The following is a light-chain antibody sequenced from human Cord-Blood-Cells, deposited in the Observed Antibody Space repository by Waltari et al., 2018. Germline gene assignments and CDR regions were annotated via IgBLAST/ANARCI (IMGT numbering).Light chain of an antibody. CDR1: KLGDKY. V-gene: IGLV3-1*01. CDR2: QDS. CDR3: QAWDSSTVV. J-gene: IGLJ2*01. Sequence: SYELTQPPSVSVSPGQTASITCPGDKLGDKYACWYQQTQGQSPVLVIFQDSKRPSGIPERFSGSNYGNTATLTISGTQAMDEADYYCQAWDSSTVVFGGGTKLTVL.